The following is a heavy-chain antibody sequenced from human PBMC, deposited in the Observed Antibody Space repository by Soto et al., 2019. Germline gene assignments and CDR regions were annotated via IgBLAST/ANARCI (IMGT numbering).Heavy chain of an antibody. Sequence: GGSLRLSCAASGFTFSSYAMSWVRQAPGKGLEWVSAISGSGGSTYYADSVKGRFTISRDNSKNTLYLQMNSLRAEDTVVYCGAIGSYGSSGYCDYWGQGTLVTVSS. CDR1: GFTFSSYA. J-gene: IGHJ4*02. D-gene: IGHD3-22*01. V-gene: IGHV3-23*01. CDR2: ISGSGGST. CDR3: AIGSYGSSGYCDY.